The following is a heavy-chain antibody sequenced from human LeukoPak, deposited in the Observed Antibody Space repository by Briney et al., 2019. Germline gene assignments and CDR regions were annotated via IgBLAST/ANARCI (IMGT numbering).Heavy chain of an antibody. D-gene: IGHD3-3*01. CDR1: GDSVFDNSAA. Sequence: SQTLSLTCAISGDSVFDNSAAWNWIRQSPSRGLEWLGRTYYRSKWYNDYAVSVKSRITINPDTSKNQFSLQLNSVTPEDTAVYYCARGNITIFGYYFDYWGQGTLVTVSS. V-gene: IGHV6-1*01. CDR2: TYYRSKWYN. J-gene: IGHJ4*02. CDR3: ARGNITIFGYYFDY.